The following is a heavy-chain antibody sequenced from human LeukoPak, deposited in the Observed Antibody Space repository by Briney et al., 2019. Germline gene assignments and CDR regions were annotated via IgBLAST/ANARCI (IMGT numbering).Heavy chain of an antibody. D-gene: IGHD2-2*02. Sequence: ASVKVSCKASGYTFTSYYMHWVRQAPGQGLEWMGIINPSGGSTSYAQKLQGRVTMTRDTSTSTVYMELSSLRSEDTAVYYCARDYEGNIVVVPAAIDYYYGMDVWGQGTTVTVSS. CDR3: ARDYEGNIVVVPAAIDYYYGMDV. J-gene: IGHJ6*02. V-gene: IGHV1-46*01. CDR2: INPSGGST. CDR1: GYTFTSYY.